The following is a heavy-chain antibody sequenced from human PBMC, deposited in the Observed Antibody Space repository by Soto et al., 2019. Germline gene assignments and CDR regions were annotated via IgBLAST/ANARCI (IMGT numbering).Heavy chain of an antibody. CDR2: INAGNGNT. CDR3: ARIPYSSSSNPYFDY. J-gene: IGHJ4*02. V-gene: IGHV1-3*01. Sequence: GASVKVSCKASGYTFTSYAMHWVRQAPGQRLEWMGWINAGNGNTKYSQKFQGRVTITGDTSASTAYMELSSLRSEDTAVYYCARIPYSSSSNPYFDYWGRGTLVTVSS. CDR1: GYTFTSYA. D-gene: IGHD6-6*01.